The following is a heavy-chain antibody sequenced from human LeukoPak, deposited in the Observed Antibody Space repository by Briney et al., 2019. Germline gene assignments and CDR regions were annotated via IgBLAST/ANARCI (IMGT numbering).Heavy chain of an antibody. Sequence: KPGASLQISCQGSGSIFTSYWIGWVRQLPGKGLECMGIIYSVDSDTRYSPSFQGHVTIAADKSISTAYLQWSSLKASDTAMYYCARLGGSPGANWCDPWGQGTLVTVSS. CDR1: GSIFTSYW. J-gene: IGHJ5*02. V-gene: IGHV5-51*01. CDR2: IYSVDSDT. D-gene: IGHD3-16*01. CDR3: ARLGGSPGANWCDP.